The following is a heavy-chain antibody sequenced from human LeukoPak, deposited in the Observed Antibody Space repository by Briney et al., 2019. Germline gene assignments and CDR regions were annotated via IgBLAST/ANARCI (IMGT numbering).Heavy chain of an antibody. D-gene: IGHD6-13*01. CDR1: GFTFDDYA. CDR2: ISWNSGSI. Sequence: PGGSLRLSCAASGFTFDDYAMHWVRQAPGKGLEWVSGISWNSGSIGYADSVKGRFTISRDNAKNSLYLQMNSLRAEDTAVYYCARLSSSWFDAFDIWGQGTMVTVSS. V-gene: IGHV3-9*01. CDR3: ARLSSSWFDAFDI. J-gene: IGHJ3*02.